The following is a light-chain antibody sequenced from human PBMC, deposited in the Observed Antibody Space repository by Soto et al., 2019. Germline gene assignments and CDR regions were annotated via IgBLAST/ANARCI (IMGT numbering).Light chain of an antibody. CDR2: LGS. Sequence: DIVMTQSPLSLPVTPGEPASISCRSSQSLLHSNGYNYVAWYLQKPGQPPQLLIFLGSSRASGVPDRFNGSGSGTDFTLRITTVEAEDVGVYYCMQVLQPPLTFGGGTKLEIK. J-gene: IGKJ4*01. V-gene: IGKV2-28*01. CDR3: MQVLQPPLT. CDR1: QSLLHSNGYNY.